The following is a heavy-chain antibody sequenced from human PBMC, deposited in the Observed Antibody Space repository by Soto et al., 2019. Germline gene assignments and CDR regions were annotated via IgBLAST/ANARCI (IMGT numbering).Heavy chain of an antibody. V-gene: IGHV3-23*01. J-gene: IGHJ5*02. D-gene: IGHD6-19*01. CDR3: SKDRDSSGWYLTS. Sequence: GSLRLSCAASGFTFSTYAMSWVRQAPGKGLECVSGISASGGSTNYADSVKGRFTISRDNSKNTLYLQMNSLRADDTAVYYCSKDRDSSGWYLTSWGQGTLVTVSS. CDR1: GFTFSTYA. CDR2: ISASGGST.